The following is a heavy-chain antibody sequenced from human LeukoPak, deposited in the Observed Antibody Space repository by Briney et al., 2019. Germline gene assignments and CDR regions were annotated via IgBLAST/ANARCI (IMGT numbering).Heavy chain of an antibody. CDR2: IWYDGSNE. CDR3: ARVSGSSSAYYYYGMDV. V-gene: IGHV3-33*01. Sequence: GRSLRLSCAASGFTFSSYAMHWVRQAPGKGLEWVALIWYDGSNESYGGSVKGRFTISRDNSKNTLYLQMNSLRAEDTAVYYCARVSGSSSAYYYYGMDVWGQGTTVTVSS. D-gene: IGHD3-10*01. CDR1: GFTFSSYA. J-gene: IGHJ6*02.